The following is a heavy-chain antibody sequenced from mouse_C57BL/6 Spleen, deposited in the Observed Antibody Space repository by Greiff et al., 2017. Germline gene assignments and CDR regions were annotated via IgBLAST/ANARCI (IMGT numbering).Heavy chain of an antibody. Sequence: VKLQESGPGLVQPSQSLSITCTVSGFSLTSYGVHWVRQSPGKGLEWLGVIWRGGSTDYNAAFMSRLSITKDNAKSQVFFKMNSLQADDTAIYYCAKRSKWNYFDYWGQGTTLTVSS. V-gene: IGHV2-5*01. CDR1: GFSLTSYG. CDR2: IWRGGST. D-gene: IGHD1-3*01. J-gene: IGHJ2*01. CDR3: AKRSKWNYFDY.